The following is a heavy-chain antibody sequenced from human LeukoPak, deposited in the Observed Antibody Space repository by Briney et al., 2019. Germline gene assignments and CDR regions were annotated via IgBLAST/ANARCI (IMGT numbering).Heavy chain of an antibody. V-gene: IGHV4-59*08. Sequence: SESLSLTCTVSGGSISSYYWSWIRQPPGKGLEWIGYIYYSGSTNYNPSLKSRVTISVDTSNNQFSLKLSSVTAADTAVYYCARLRVISGRIQLWPNYYYYGMDVWGQGTTVTVSS. CDR1: GGSISSYY. CDR2: IYYSGST. D-gene: IGHD5-18*01. CDR3: ARLRVISGRIQLWPNYYYYGMDV. J-gene: IGHJ6*02.